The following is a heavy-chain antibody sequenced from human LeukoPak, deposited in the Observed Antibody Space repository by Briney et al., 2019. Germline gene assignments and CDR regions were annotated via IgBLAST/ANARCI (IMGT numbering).Heavy chain of an antibody. CDR1: GYTFTSYG. J-gene: IGHJ3*02. CDR2: ISAYNGNT. CDR3: ARDRSHYDFWSGYYQGDAFDI. V-gene: IGHV1-18*01. Sequence: ASVKVSCKASGYTFTSYGISWVRQAPGQGLEWMGWISAYNGNTNYGQKLQGRVTMTTDTSTSTAYMELRSLRSDDTAVYYYARDRSHYDFWSGYYQGDAFDIWGQGTMVTVSS. D-gene: IGHD3-3*01.